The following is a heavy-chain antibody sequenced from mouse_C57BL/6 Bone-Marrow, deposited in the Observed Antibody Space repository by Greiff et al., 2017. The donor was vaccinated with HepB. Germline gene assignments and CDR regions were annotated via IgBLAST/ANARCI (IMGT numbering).Heavy chain of an antibody. CDR1: GYTFTSYG. V-gene: IGHV1-81*01. CDR2: IYPRSGNT. Sequence: VKLVESGAELARPGASVKLSCKASGYTFTSYGISWVKQRTGQGLEWIGEIYPRSGNTYSNEKFKGKATLTADKSSSTAYMELRSLTSEGSAVYFGARGGAWFAYWGQGTLVTVSA. J-gene: IGHJ3*01. D-gene: IGHD3-1*01. CDR3: ARGGAWFAY.